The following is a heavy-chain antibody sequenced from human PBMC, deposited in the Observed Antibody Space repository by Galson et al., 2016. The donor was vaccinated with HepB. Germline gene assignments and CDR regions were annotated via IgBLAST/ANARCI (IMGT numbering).Heavy chain of an antibody. J-gene: IGHJ4*02. CDR3: ARYCDSLTACRESRFDY. D-gene: IGHD3-9*01. CDR2: ILPDFGTA. Sequence: SVKVSCKASGGTFSSYAISWVRQAPGQGLEWMGGILPDFGTANYAQKFQGRLTITADISTNTAYLELSSLRSEDTAVYYCARYCDSLTACRESRFDYWGQGTLVTVSS. V-gene: IGHV1-69*06. CDR1: GGTFSSYA.